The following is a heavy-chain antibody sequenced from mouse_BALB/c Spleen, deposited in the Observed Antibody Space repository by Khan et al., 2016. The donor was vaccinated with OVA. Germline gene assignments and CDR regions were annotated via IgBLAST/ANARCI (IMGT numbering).Heavy chain of an antibody. CDR3: SNYYGYMDY. D-gene: IGHD1-2*01. Sequence: EVQLQESGPGLVKPSQSLSLTCTVTGYSITSDYAWNWIRQFPGNKLEWMGYISYSGSTSYNPSLKSRITIIRDTSKNHFFLQLNSVTTEDTATCYCSNYYGYMDYWGQGISVTVSS. V-gene: IGHV3-2*02. CDR2: ISYSGST. CDR1: GYSITSDYA. J-gene: IGHJ4*01.